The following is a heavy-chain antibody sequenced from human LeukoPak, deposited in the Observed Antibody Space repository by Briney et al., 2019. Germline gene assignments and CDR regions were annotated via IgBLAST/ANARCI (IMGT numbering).Heavy chain of an antibody. CDR2: IVVGSGNT. D-gene: IGHD5-18*01. Sequence: ASVKVSCKASGFTFTSSAVQWARQARGQRLEWIGWIVVGSGNTNYAQKFQGRVTITRDMSTSTAYMELSSLRSEDTAVYYCAAGITLSNVDTASYYYYYGMDVWGQGTTVTVSS. CDR1: GFTFTSSA. V-gene: IGHV1-58*01. J-gene: IGHJ6*02. CDR3: AAGITLSNVDTASYYYYYGMDV.